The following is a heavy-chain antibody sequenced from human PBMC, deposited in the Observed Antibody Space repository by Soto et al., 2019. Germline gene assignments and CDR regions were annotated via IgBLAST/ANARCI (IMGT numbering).Heavy chain of an antibody. D-gene: IGHD6-6*01. CDR2: IYYSGST. CDR1: GGSISSYY. V-gene: IGHV4-59*08. J-gene: IGHJ5*02. CDR3: AATPGIAARPGWFDP. Sequence: SETLSLTCTFSGGSISSYYWSWIRQPPGKGLEWIGYIYYSGSTNYNPSLKSRVTISVDTSKNQFSLKLSSVTAADTAVYYCAATPGIAARPGWFDPWGQGTLVTVSS.